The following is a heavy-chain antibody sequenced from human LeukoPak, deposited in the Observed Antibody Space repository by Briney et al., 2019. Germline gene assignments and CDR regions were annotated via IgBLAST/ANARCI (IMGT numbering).Heavy chain of an antibody. CDR1: RFIFSKYV. CDR2: VSGSGGSK. CDR3: ARVIRAAPGKGYFDY. Sequence: GGALRVSCVSSRFIFSKYVLSGVRPAPGRGLEWASSVSGSGGSKYHADSVKRRFTISRDSSKNTLYLQMNSLTAEDTATYYCARVIRAAPGKGYFDYWGQGTLVTVSS. V-gene: IGHV3-23*01. D-gene: IGHD6-13*01. J-gene: IGHJ4*02.